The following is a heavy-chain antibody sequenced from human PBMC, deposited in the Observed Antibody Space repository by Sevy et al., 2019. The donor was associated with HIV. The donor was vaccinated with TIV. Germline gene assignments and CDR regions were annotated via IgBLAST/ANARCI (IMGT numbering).Heavy chain of an antibody. CDR3: TTDYTLGYCSSTSCYTSVYYGMDV. D-gene: IGHD2-2*02. CDR1: GFTFSNAW. CDR2: IKSKTDGGTT. V-gene: IGHV3-15*01. J-gene: IGHJ6*02. Sequence: GGSLRLSCAASGFTFSNAWMSWVRQAPGKGLEWVGRIKSKTDGGTTDYAAPVKGRFTISRDDSKNMLYLQMNSLKTEDTAVYYCTTDYTLGYCSSTSCYTSVYYGMDVWGQGTTVTVSS.